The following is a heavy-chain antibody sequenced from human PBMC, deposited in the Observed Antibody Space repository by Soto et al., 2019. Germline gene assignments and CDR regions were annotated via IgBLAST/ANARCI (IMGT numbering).Heavy chain of an antibody. V-gene: IGHV3-15*07. CDR1: GFTFSNAW. CDR2: VKSKTAGGTT. D-gene: IGHD3-10*01. CDR3: TTDLGFARRNSYGSGSTVN. J-gene: IGHJ4*02. Sequence: GGSLRLSCAASGFTFSNAWMNWVRQAPGKGLEWVGRVKSKTAGGTTGYAEPVKGRFTISRDDSKNMLYLQMDSLKTEDTAVYYCTTDLGFARRNSYGSGSTVNWGQGNLVTVSS.